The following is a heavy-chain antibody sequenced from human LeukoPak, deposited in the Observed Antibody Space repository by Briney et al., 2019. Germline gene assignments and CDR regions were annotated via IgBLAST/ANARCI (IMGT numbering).Heavy chain of an antibody. D-gene: IGHD6-6*01. V-gene: IGHV1-69*06. Sequence: SVKVSCKASGGTFGSYAISWVRQAPGQGLEWMGGIIPIFGTANYAQKFQGRVTITADKSTSTAYMELSSLRSEDTAVYYCARAARPRKAYYFDYWGQGTLVTVSS. CDR1: GGTFGSYA. CDR3: ARAARPRKAYYFDY. CDR2: IIPIFGTA. J-gene: IGHJ4*02.